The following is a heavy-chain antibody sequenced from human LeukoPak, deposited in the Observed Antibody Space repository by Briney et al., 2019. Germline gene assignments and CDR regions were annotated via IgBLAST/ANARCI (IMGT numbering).Heavy chain of an antibody. V-gene: IGHV1-46*01. CDR2: INPSGGGT. CDR1: EYTFTSYY. CDR3: ARDSLTVTKAAGYYFDY. J-gene: IGHJ4*02. D-gene: IGHD4-17*01. Sequence: ASVKISCKASEYTFTSYYMHWVRQTPGQGLEWMGVINPSGGGTSYAQKFQGRLTMTRDMSTTTVYMELNSLRPEDTAVYYCARDSLTVTKAAGYYFDYWGQGTLVTVSS.